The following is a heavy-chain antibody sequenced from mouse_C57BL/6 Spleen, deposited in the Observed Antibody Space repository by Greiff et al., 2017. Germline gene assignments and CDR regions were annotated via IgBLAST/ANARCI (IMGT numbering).Heavy chain of an antibody. CDR2: IDPETGGT. CDR1: GYTFTDYE. Sequence: VKLQESGAELVRPGASVTLSCKASGYTFTDYEMHWVKQTPVHGLEWIGAIDPETGGTAYNQKFKGKAILTADKSSSTAYMELRSLTSEDSAVYYCTRWSKGDWGQGTTLTVSS. CDR3: TRWSKGD. J-gene: IGHJ2*01. D-gene: IGHD3-3*01. V-gene: IGHV1-15*01.